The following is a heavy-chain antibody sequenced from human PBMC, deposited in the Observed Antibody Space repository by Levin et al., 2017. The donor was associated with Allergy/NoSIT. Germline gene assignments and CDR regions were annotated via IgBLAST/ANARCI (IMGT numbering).Heavy chain of an antibody. CDR2: ISSSSSTI. CDR3: ARASREPGIAAAGNY. D-gene: IGHD6-13*01. J-gene: IGHJ4*02. V-gene: IGHV3-48*01. CDR1: GFTFSSYS. Sequence: GGSLRLSCAASGFTFSSYSMNWVRQAPGKGLEWVSYISSSSSTIYYADSVKGRFTISRDNAKNSLYLQMNSLRAEDTAVYYCARASREPGIAAAGNYWGQGTLVTVSS.